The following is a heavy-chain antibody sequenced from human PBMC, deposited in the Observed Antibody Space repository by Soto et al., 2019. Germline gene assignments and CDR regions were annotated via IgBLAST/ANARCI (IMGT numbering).Heavy chain of an antibody. CDR2: IFSNDLK. J-gene: IGHJ4*02. D-gene: IGHD2-21*02. V-gene: IGHV2-26*01. CDR1: GFSLTNDGMG. CDR3: ARADDSYPVAY. Sequence: QVTLKESGPVLVKPTETLTLTCTVSGFSLTNDGMGVSWIRQTPWKALEWLAHIFSNDLKYYTTSLRSRLSISKDTSNSHVVLTMTNVDPADTASYYCARADDSYPVAYWGQGTLVTVSS.